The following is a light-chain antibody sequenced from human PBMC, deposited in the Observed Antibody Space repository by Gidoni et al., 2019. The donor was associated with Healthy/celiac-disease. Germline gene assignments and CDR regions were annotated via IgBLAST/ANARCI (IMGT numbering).Light chain of an antibody. J-gene: IGLJ2*01. Sequence: SYELTQPPSVSVSPGQTASITCSGDQLGDKYACWYQQKPGQSPVLVIYQDSKRPSGIPERFSGSNSGNTATLTISGTQAMDEADYYSQAWDSSTLVVFGGGTKLTVL. CDR3: QAWDSSTLVV. CDR1: QLGDKY. CDR2: QDS. V-gene: IGLV3-1*01.